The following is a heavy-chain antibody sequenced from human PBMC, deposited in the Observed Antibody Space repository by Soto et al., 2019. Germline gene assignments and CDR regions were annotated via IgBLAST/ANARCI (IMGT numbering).Heavy chain of an antibody. CDR2: IFYSGTT. V-gene: IGHV4-39*01. Sequence: PSETLSLTCPVSADSVNNNDFYWAWLRQPPGKGLEWVVTIFYSGTTYNNPSPKGRVTASVDRAENQFSLKLTSVTASDTAVYYCARLDFRSGYYGGRFDPWGQGTLVTVSS. CDR1: ADSVNNNDFY. CDR3: ARLDFRSGYYGGRFDP. J-gene: IGHJ5*02. D-gene: IGHD3-3*01.